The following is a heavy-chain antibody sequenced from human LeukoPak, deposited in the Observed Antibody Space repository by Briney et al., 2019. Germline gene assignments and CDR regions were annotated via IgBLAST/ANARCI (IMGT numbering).Heavy chain of an antibody. J-gene: IGHJ6*03. CDR2: INHSGST. D-gene: IGHD2-15*01. CDR3: ARATPGVAATSNYYYMDV. CDR1: GGSFSGYY. V-gene: IGHV4-34*01. Sequence: PSETLSLTCAVYGGSFSGYYWSWIRQPPGKGLEWIGEINHSGSTNYNPSLKSRVTISVDTSKNQFSLKLSSVTAADTAVYYCARATPGVAATSNYYYMDVWGKGTTVTVSS.